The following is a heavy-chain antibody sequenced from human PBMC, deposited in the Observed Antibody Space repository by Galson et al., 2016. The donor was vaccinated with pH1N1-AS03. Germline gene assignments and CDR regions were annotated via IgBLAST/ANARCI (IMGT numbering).Heavy chain of an antibody. Sequence: ETLSLTCAVYGGSFSGYSCSWIRRPPGKGLEWIGYVYYTGSVKYNPSLKSRVTISLDTSNNQFSLILKSVTAADTAVYYCGAWFLWDLFYWGQGTLVTVSS. J-gene: IGHJ4*02. CDR3: GAWFLWDLFY. D-gene: IGHD3-3*01. CDR2: VYYTGSV. CDR1: GGSFSGYS. V-gene: IGHV4-59*01.